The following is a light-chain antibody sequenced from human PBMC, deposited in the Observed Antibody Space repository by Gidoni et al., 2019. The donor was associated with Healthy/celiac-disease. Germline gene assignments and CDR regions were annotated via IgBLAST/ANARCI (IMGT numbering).Light chain of an antibody. V-gene: IGKV1-39*01. CDR1: QSISSY. CDR2: AAS. Sequence: DIQMTQSPSSLSASVGDRVTITCRASQSISSYLNWYQQKPGNAPNLLIYAASSLQSGVPSRFSGSGSGTDFTLTITSLQPEDFATYYCQQSYNTVWTFGQXTKVEIK. CDR3: QQSYNTVWT. J-gene: IGKJ1*01.